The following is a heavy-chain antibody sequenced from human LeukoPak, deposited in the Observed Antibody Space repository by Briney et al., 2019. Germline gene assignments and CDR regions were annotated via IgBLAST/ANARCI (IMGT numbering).Heavy chain of an antibody. D-gene: IGHD3-3*01. CDR1: GYSFTNYG. CDR3: ARVPSIIAFGLMWYFDY. J-gene: IGHJ4*02. CDR2: IIAHNGNT. V-gene: IGHV1-18*01. Sequence: ASVKVSCKASGYSFTNYGMTWVRQAPGQGLEWMGWIIAHNGNTNYARKLQDRVTMTTDTSTSTAYMELRSLRSDDTAVYYCARVPSIIAFGLMWYFDYWGQGTLVTVSS.